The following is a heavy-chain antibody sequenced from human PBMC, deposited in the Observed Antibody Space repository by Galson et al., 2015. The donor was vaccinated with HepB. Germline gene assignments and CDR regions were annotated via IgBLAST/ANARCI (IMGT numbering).Heavy chain of an antibody. CDR2: IWYDGSNK. V-gene: IGHV3-33*01. Sequence: SLRLSCAASGFTFSSYGMHWVRQAPGKGLEWVAVIWYDGSNKYYADSVKGRFTISRDNSKNTLYLQVNSLRAEDTAVYYCAREDYGDFSFGYWGQGTLVTVSS. CDR1: GFTFSSYG. J-gene: IGHJ4*02. D-gene: IGHD4-17*01. CDR3: AREDYGDFSFGY.